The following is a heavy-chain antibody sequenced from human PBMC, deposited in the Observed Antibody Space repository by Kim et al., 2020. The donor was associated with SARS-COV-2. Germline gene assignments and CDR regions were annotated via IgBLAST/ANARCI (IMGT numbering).Heavy chain of an antibody. V-gene: IGHV4-39*01. CDR2: VYYTGST. J-gene: IGHJ4*02. D-gene: IGHD2-2*02. CDR1: GASISSSGYY. CDR3: ARHFPVTSIRFLGLFQFDY. Sequence: SETLSLTCNVSGASISSSGYYWGWIRQPPGKGLEWIGSVYYTGSTYYNPSLKSRVTISVDTSKNQFSLKLSSVTAADTAMYYCARHFPVTSIRFLGLFQFDYWGQGSLVTVAS.